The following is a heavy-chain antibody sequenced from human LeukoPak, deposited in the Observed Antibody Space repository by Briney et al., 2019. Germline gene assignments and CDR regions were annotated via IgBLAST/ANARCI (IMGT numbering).Heavy chain of an antibody. J-gene: IGHJ5*02. V-gene: IGHV3-23*01. CDR2: ISGSGGST. D-gene: IGHD1-1*01. CDR1: GFTFSSYA. Sequence: GGSLRVSCAASGFTFSSYAMSGVRQAPGKGLEWVSAISGSGGSTYYADSVKGRFTISRDNSKNTLYLQMNSLRAEDTAVYYCAKPERYNWFDPWGQGTLVTVSS. CDR3: AKPERYNWFDP.